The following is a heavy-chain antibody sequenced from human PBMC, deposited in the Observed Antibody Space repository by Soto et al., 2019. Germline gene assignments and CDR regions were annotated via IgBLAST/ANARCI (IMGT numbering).Heavy chain of an antibody. J-gene: IGHJ6*02. CDR3: ARLAVTTNRYYYYGMDV. V-gene: IGHV1-3*01. Sequence: AASVKVSCKASGYTFTSYAMHWVRQAPGQRLEWMGWINAGTGNTKYSQKFQGRVTITRDTSASTAYMELSSLRSEDTAVYYCARLAVTTNRYYYYGMDVWGQGTTVTVSS. CDR1: GYTFTSYA. CDR2: INAGTGNT. D-gene: IGHD4-17*01.